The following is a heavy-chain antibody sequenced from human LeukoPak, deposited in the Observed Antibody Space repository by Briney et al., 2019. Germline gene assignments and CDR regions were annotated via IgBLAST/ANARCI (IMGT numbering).Heavy chain of an antibody. D-gene: IGHD2-2*01. V-gene: IGHV3-15*01. CDR1: GFTFSNAW. Sequence: PGGSLRLSCAASGFTFSNAWMSWVRQAPGKGLECVGRIKSKTDGGTTDYAAPVKGRFTISRDDSKNTLYLQMNSLKTEDTAVYYCTARYCRSTSCYGEYFQRWGQGTLVTVSS. J-gene: IGHJ1*01. CDR3: TARYCRSTSCYGEYFQR. CDR2: IKSKTDGGTT.